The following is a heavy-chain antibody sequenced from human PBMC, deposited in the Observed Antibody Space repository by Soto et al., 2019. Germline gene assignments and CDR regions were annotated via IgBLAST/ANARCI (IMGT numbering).Heavy chain of an antibody. V-gene: IGHV3-15*01. J-gene: IGHJ4*02. CDR1: GFTFSKAW. CDR3: TTLCPGYNTYAFDY. CDR2: IKSRDNGGTP. D-gene: IGHD5-18*01. Sequence: EVQLVESGGGLVKPGGSLTLSCAASGFTFSKAWMGWVRQAPGKGLEWVGRIKSRDNGGTPDYAAPVKGRFTISRDDSKTTQYLQMSSLKTEDTAVYYCTTLCPGYNTYAFDYWGQGLLVTVSS.